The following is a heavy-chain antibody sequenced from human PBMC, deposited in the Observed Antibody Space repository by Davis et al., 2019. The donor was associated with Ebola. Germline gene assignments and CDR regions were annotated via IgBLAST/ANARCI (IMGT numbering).Heavy chain of an antibody. CDR3: AREGGLVRGVIITWKNGMDV. CDR2: ISAYNGNT. Sequence: ASVKVSCKASGYSFKNYAISWVRQAPGQGLEWMGWISAYNGNTNYAQKVQGRVTMTTDTSASTAYMELSSLRSEDTAVYYCAREGGLVRGVIITWKNGMDVWGQGTTVTVSS. V-gene: IGHV1-18*01. CDR1: GYSFKNYA. D-gene: IGHD3-10*01. J-gene: IGHJ6*02.